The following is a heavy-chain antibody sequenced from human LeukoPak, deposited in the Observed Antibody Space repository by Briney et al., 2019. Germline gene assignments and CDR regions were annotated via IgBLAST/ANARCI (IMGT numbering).Heavy chain of an antibody. Sequence: PSETLSLTCTVSGGSISSYYWSWIRQPPEKGLEWIGYIYYSGSTNYNPSLKSRVTISVDTSKNQFSLKLSSVTAADTAVYYCARGVVGYGDYLDYWGQGTLVTVSS. D-gene: IGHD4-17*01. CDR1: GGSISSYY. V-gene: IGHV4-59*01. J-gene: IGHJ4*02. CDR3: ARGVVGYGDYLDY. CDR2: IYYSGST.